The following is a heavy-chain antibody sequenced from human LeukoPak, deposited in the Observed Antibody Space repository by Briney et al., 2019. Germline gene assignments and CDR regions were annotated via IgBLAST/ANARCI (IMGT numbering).Heavy chain of an antibody. CDR1: GFTFSSYA. CDR3: VLRGAVAAADF. Sequence: GGSLRLSCAASGFTFSSYAMSWVRQAPGKGLQWVSAISGNGDTIYYADSVEGRFTISRDNAKNSLYLQMNSLRAEDTAVYYCVLRGAVAAADFWGQGTLVTVSS. CDR2: ISGNGDTI. D-gene: IGHD6-19*01. J-gene: IGHJ4*02. V-gene: IGHV3-23*01.